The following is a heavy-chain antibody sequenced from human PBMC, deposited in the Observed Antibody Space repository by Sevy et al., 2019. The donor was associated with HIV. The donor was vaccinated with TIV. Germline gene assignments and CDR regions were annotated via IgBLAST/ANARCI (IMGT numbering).Heavy chain of an antibody. J-gene: IGHJ4*02. Sequence: ASVKVSRKVSGYTLTQLSMHWVRQAPGKGLEWMGTFDPEDDKTIYAQKFQGRVTMTEDKSTDTAYMELSSLRSEDTAMFYCATTKDYYDNSGYPFDYWGQGTLVTVSS. CDR2: FDPEDDKT. CDR3: ATTKDYYDNSGYPFDY. V-gene: IGHV1-24*01. D-gene: IGHD3-22*01. CDR1: GYTLTQLS.